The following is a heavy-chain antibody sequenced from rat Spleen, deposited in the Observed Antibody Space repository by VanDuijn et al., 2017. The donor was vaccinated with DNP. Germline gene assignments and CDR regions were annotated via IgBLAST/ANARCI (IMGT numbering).Heavy chain of an antibody. CDR2: ISYSGST. V-gene: IGHV3-1*01. D-gene: IGHD4-1*01. J-gene: IGHJ2*01. Sequence: EVQLQESGPGLVKPSQSLSLTCSVTAYSITTNYWGWIRKFPGNKMEWIGHISYSGSTGYNPSLKSRISITRDTSKNQFFLQLNSVITEDTATYYCVRWVRALDYWGQGVMVTVSS. CDR3: VRWVRALDY. CDR1: AYSITTNY.